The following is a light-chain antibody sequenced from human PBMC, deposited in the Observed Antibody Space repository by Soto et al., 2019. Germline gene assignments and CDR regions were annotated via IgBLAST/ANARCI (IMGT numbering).Light chain of an antibody. CDR1: SSDVGAYNY. Sequence: QSALTQPASVSGSPGQSITISCTGTSSDVGAYNYVSWYQQHSGKAPKLIIYEVTNRPSGVSNCFSASKSGNTASLTIFGLQAEDEADYYCSSYTSSSSWVFGGGTKLTVL. V-gene: IGLV2-14*01. J-gene: IGLJ3*02. CDR3: SSYTSSSSWV. CDR2: EVT.